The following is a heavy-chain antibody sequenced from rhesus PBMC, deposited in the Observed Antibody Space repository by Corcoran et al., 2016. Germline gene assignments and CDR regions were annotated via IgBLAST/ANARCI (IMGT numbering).Heavy chain of an antibody. D-gene: IGHD1-20*01. V-gene: IGHV1S2*01. Sequence: QVQLVQSGAEVKKPGSSVKVSCKASGYTSTDYYMHWVRQAPRHGLEWKGWINPYNGNPKYAQKFQGRVTMTRDTSTSTAYMELSSLRSEDTAVYYCARDRLEQRGFYYGLESWGQGVVVTVSS. CDR1: GYTSTDYY. J-gene: IGHJ6*01. CDR3: ARDRLEQRGFYYGLES. CDR2: INPYNGNP.